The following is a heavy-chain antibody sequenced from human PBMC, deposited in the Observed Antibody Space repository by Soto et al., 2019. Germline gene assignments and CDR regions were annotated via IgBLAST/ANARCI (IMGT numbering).Heavy chain of an antibody. CDR3: ARQTTFTRFLEWLSLDP. CDR1: GYSFTSYW. CDR2: IYPGDSDT. Sequence: PGESLKISCKGSGYSFTSYWIGWVRQMPGKGLEWMGIIYPGDSDTRYSPSFQGQVTISADKSISTAYLQWSSLKASDTAMYYCARQTTFTRFLEWLSLDPWGQGTLVTVSS. D-gene: IGHD3-3*01. V-gene: IGHV5-51*01. J-gene: IGHJ5*02.